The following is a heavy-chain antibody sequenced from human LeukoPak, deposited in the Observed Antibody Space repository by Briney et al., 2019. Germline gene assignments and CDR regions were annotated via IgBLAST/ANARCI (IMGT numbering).Heavy chain of an antibody. Sequence: PSETLSLTCTVSGGSISSYYWSWIRQPPGKGLEWIGYIYCSGSTNYNPSLKSRVTISVDTSKNQFSLKLSSVTAVDTAVYYCARDSSSANHNWFDPWGQGTLVTVSS. CDR1: GGSISSYY. V-gene: IGHV4-59*01. J-gene: IGHJ5*02. D-gene: IGHD6-6*01. CDR2: IYCSGST. CDR3: ARDSSSANHNWFDP.